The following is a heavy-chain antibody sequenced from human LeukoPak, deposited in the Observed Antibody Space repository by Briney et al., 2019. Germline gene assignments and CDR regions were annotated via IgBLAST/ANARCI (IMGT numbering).Heavy chain of an antibody. J-gene: IGHJ5*02. V-gene: IGHV3-73*01. CDR3: TRDGYGDNWFDP. CDR1: GFTFSGSA. CDR2: IRSKANSYAT. D-gene: IGHD5-24*01. Sequence: GGSLRLSCAASGFTFSGSAMHWVCQASGKGLEWVGRIRSKANSYATAYAASVKGRFTISRDDSKNTAYLQMNSLKTEDTAVYYCTRDGYGDNWFDPWGQGTLVTVSS.